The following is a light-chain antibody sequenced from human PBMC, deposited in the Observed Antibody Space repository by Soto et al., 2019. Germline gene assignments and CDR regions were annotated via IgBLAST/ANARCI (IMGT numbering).Light chain of an antibody. CDR3: QQYNNWPLWT. CDR2: GAS. Sequence: EIVMTQSPATLSVSPGARATLSCRASQSVSSNLAWYQQKPGQAPRLLIYGASTRATGIPARFSGSGSGTEFTLTISSLQSEDFAVYYCQQYNNWPLWTVGQGTKVDIK. V-gene: IGKV3-15*01. CDR1: QSVSSN. J-gene: IGKJ1*01.